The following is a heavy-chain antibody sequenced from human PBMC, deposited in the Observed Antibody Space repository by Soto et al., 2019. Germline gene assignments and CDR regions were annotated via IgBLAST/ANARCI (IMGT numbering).Heavy chain of an antibody. V-gene: IGHV3-33*01. Sequence: QVQLVESGGGVVQPGRSLRLSCAASGFTFSSYGMHWVRQAPGKGLEWVAVIWYDGSNKYYADSVKGRFTISRDNSKNTLYLQMNSLRAEDTAVYYCARATYYYDSSGYYSEYFQHWGQGTLVTVSS. D-gene: IGHD3-22*01. CDR2: IWYDGSNK. CDR3: ARATYYYDSSGYYSEYFQH. CDR1: GFTFSSYG. J-gene: IGHJ1*01.